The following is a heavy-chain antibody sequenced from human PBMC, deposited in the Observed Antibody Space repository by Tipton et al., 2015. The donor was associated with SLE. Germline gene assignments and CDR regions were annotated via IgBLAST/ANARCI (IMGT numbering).Heavy chain of an antibody. CDR1: GGSISSGGYY. V-gene: IGHV4-31*03. J-gene: IGHJ6*02. Sequence: TLSLTCTVSGGSISSGGYYWSWIRQHPGKGPEWIGYIYYSGSTYYNPSLKSRVTISVDTSKNQFSLKLSSVTAADTAVYYCARTTVTPSGMDVWGQGTTVTVSS. D-gene: IGHD4-17*01. CDR2: IYYSGST. CDR3: ARTTVTPSGMDV.